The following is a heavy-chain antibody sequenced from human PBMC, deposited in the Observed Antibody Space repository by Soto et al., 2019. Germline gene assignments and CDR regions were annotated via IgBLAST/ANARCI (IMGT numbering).Heavy chain of an antibody. CDR2: IITVFGMV. CDR1: GGTLSNTA. D-gene: IGHD6-19*01. J-gene: IGHJ6*02. CDR3: ARGRIVVAGSSAYYGMEV. V-gene: IGHV1-69*01. Sequence: QVQVVQSGAEVKGPGSSVKVSCKASGGTLSNTAFSWVRQAPGEGLEWMGGIITVFGMVNYAHTFQGRVMITADESMGTAYLELSSLRSEDTAVYYCARGRIVVAGSSAYYGMEVWGQGTKVTVTS.